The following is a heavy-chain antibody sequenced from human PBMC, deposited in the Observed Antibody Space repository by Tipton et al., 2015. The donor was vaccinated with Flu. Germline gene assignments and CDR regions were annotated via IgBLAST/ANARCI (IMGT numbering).Heavy chain of an antibody. V-gene: IGHV1-46*01. CDR3: ARDGGFLLQGTGFDY. Sequence: QLVQSGAEVKKPGASVKISCKASGYTFTRSYMHWVRQAPGQGLEWMGIISGSGDTTDYAQKFQGRITMTRDTSTNTVYMELSRLTPEDTAVYYCARDGGFLLQGTGFDYWGQGTLITVSS. D-gene: IGHD2/OR15-2a*01. J-gene: IGHJ4*02. CDR1: GYTFTRSY. CDR2: ISGSGDTT.